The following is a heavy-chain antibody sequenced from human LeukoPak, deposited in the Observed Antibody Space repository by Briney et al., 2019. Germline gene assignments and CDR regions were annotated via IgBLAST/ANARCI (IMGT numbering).Heavy chain of an antibody. CDR1: GGSISSGGYY. CDR3: ARRKIAAIARPGYFDY. Sequence: SQTLSLTCTVSGGSISSGGYYWSWIRQHPGKGLEWIGYIYYSGSTYYNPSLKSRVTISVDTSKNQFSLKLSSVTAADTAVYYCARRKIAAIARPGYFDYWGQGTLVTVSS. D-gene: IGHD6-13*01. CDR2: IYYSGST. J-gene: IGHJ4*02. V-gene: IGHV4-31*03.